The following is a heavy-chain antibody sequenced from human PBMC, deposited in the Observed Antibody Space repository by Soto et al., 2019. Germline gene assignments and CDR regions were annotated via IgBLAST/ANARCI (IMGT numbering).Heavy chain of an antibody. J-gene: IGHJ6*02. CDR1: GGSMSSGDYY. CDR3: ARGPHGLRNVYYYGMDV. V-gene: IGHV4-31*03. Sequence: PSETPSLTCTVSGGSMSSGDYYWSWIRQHAGKGLEWIGYIYYTGSTYYTPYLMSRVTISVDTSKNQFSLKLSSVTAADTAVYYCARGPHGLRNVYYYGMDVWGQGTTVTVSS. CDR2: IYYTGST.